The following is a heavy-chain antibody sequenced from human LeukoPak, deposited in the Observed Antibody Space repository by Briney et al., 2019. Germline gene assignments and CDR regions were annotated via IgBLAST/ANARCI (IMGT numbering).Heavy chain of an antibody. CDR3: ARGLTPNHGSDY. V-gene: IGHV1-69*05. CDR1: GGTFSSYT. J-gene: IGHJ4*02. Sequence: GSSVKVSCKASGGTFSSYTINWVRQAPGQGLEWMGGIVPIFGTTNYAQKFQGRVTITRNTSISTAYMELSSLRSEDTAVYYCARGLTPNHGSDYGGQGTLVTVSS. D-gene: IGHD1-1*01. CDR2: IVPIFGTT.